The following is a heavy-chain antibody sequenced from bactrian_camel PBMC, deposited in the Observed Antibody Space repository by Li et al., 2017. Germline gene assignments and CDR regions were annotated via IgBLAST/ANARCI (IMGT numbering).Heavy chain of an antibody. J-gene: IGHJ4*01. CDR3: AADGGARFHFVY. V-gene: IGHV3S54*01. Sequence: HVQLVESGGGSVQAGGSLRLSCAGSQYTRTMNTFAWFRQTPGKEREAVAAIYSGGDKIYVSDSVKGRFTISKDNTKKTLYLQMDDLKPEDTAMYYCAADGGARFHFVYWGQGTQVTVS. CDR1: QYTRTMNT. D-gene: IGHD1*01. CDR2: IYSGGDKI.